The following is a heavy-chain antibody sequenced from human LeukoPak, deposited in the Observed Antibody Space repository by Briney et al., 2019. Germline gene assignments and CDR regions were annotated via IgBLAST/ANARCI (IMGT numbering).Heavy chain of an antibody. Sequence: GGSLRLSCAASGFTFSSYAMHWVRQAPGKGLEWVAVISYDGSNKYYADSVKGRFTISRDNSKNTLFLQMNSLRADDTAVYYCARTTTHYYGSGTPLYYYYMDVWGKGTTVTISS. CDR1: GFTFSSYA. CDR3: ARTTTHYYGSGTPLYYYYMDV. V-gene: IGHV3-30*14. CDR2: ISYDGSNK. D-gene: IGHD3-10*01. J-gene: IGHJ6*03.